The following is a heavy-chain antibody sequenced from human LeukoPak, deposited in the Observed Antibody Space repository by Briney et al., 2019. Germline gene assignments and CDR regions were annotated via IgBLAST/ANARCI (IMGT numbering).Heavy chain of an antibody. Sequence: PSETLSLTCTVYGGSIKNYYWTWLRQPPGKGLEWIGYIHDSGSTNYNPSLKSRVTISVDTSKNLFSLKLNSVTAADTAVYYCARDYAEGWELRRSYFDYWGQGALVTVSS. J-gene: IGHJ4*02. CDR3: ARDYAEGWELRRSYFDY. CDR1: GGSIKNYY. D-gene: IGHD1-26*01. V-gene: IGHV4-59*01. CDR2: IHDSGST.